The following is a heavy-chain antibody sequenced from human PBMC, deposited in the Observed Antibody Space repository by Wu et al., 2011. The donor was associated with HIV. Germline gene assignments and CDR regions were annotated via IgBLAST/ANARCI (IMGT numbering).Heavy chain of an antibody. CDR2: IIPIFETA. D-gene: IGHD4-11*01. CDR1: GGTFSSYG. Sequence: QVQLVQSGAEVKKPGSSVKVSCKTSGGTFSSYGITWVRQAPGQGLEWMGGIIPIFETATYAQKFQGRVTITADKSTSTAYMELSSLRSEDTAVYYCARGAGDQLLPYYHMDVWGKGTTVTVSS. J-gene: IGHJ6*03. V-gene: IGHV1-69*06. CDR3: ARGAGDQLLPYYHMDV.